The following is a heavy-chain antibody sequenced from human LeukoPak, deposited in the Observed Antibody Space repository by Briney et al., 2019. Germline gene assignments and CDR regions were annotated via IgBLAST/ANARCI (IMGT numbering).Heavy chain of an antibody. CDR1: GFTFGNYG. D-gene: IGHD5-24*01. J-gene: IGHJ4*02. Sequence: GGSLRLSCVASGFTFGNYGMHWVRQAPGEGLEWVAVMSYDGSNIYYADSVKGRFTISRDNSKRTLYLQMNSLRDEDTAVYYCAKKAGGGYNGVDYWGQGTLVTVSS. CDR2: MSYDGSNI. CDR3: AKKAGGGYNGVDY. V-gene: IGHV3-30*18.